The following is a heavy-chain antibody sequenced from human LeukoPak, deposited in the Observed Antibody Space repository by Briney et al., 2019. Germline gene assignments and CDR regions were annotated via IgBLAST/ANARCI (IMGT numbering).Heavy chain of an antibody. Sequence: PGGSLRLSCAASGFTFSRYGMHWVRQAPGKGLDWVSVISYDGSKKYYADSVKGRFTISRDNSENTLFLQMNSLRADDTAVYYCAKTERSVRGVIRFIDYWGQGTLVTVSS. CDR3: AKTERSVRGVIRFIDY. CDR2: ISYDGSKK. V-gene: IGHV3-30*18. J-gene: IGHJ4*02. CDR1: GFTFSRYG. D-gene: IGHD3-10*02.